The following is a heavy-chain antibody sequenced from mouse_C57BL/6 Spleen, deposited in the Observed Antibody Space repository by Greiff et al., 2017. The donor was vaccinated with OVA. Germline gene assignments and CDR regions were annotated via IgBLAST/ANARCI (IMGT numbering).Heavy chain of an antibody. D-gene: IGHD2-5*01. CDR2: ISYDGSN. J-gene: IGHJ4*01. CDR3: ARDNYSKGAMDY. CDR1: GYSITSGYY. Sequence: EVKLQESGPGLVKPSQSLSLTCSVTGYSITSGYYWNWIRQFPGNKLEWMGYISYDGSNNYNPSLKNRISITRDTSKNQFFLKLNSVTTEDTATYYCARDNYSKGAMDYWGQGTSVTVSS. V-gene: IGHV3-6*01.